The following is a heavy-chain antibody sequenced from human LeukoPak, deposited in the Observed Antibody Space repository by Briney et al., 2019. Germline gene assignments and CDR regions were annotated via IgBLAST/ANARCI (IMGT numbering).Heavy chain of an antibody. J-gene: IGHJ6*02. D-gene: IGHD3-3*01. CDR1: GFTFYDYA. CDR2: ISWNSGSI. V-gene: IGHV3-9*01. CDR3: ARDSSYDFWSGYYFPYYGMDV. Sequence: GGSLRLSCAASGFTFYDYAMHWVRQAPGKGLEWVSGISWNSGSIGYADSVKGRFTISRDNSKNTLYLQMNSLRAEDTAVYYCARDSSYDFWSGYYFPYYGMDVWGQGTTVTVSS.